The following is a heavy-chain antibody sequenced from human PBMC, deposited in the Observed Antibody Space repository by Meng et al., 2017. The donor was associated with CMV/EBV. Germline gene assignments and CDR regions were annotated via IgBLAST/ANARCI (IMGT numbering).Heavy chain of an antibody. J-gene: IGHJ4*02. CDR3: AREGDNPFDY. CDR2: IYYSGST. Sequence: KRSVPGLVRPSQTLPLTCTLYVGSLRTDDYSWSWIRQPPGKGLEWIGYIYYSGSTYYNPSLKSRVTISLEPSKNQFSLKLSSVTAADTAVYYCAREGDNPFDYWGQGTLVTVSS. D-gene: IGHD2-21*02. CDR1: VGSLRTDDYS. V-gene: IGHV4-30-4*08.